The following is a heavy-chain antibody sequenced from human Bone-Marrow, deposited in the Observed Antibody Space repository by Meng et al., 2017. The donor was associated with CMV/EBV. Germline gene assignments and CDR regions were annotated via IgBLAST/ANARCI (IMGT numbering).Heavy chain of an antibody. J-gene: IGHJ4*02. Sequence: GGSLRLSCAASGFPFSSYAMSWVRQSPGKGLEWVSAISGSGGSTYYADSVKGRFTISRDNSKNTLYLQMNSLRAEDTAVYYCAKKLVSSSGYYYPSYWGQGTLVTVSS. D-gene: IGHD3-22*01. CDR1: GFPFSSYA. CDR3: AKKLVSSSGYYYPSY. CDR2: ISGSGGST. V-gene: IGHV3-23*01.